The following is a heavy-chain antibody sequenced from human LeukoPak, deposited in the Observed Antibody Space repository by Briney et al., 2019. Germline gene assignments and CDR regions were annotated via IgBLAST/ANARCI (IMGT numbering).Heavy chain of an antibody. CDR2: INNSGST. Sequence: SKTLSLTCAVYGASFSDSYWSWIRQSPEKGLEWIGEINNSGSTSYDPSLNSRVIMSVDRSKNQFSLRLTSVTAADTAVYYCARGRYGPRLGNWGQGTLVTVSS. V-gene: IGHV4-34*01. CDR3: ARGRYGPRLGN. D-gene: IGHD3-16*01. J-gene: IGHJ4*02. CDR1: GASFSDSY.